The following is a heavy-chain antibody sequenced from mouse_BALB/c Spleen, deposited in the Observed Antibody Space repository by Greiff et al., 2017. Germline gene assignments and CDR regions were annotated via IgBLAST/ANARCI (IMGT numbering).Heavy chain of an antibody. CDR2: INPSNGGT. CDR1: GYTFTSYY. Sequence: QVQLQQSGAELVKPGASVKLSCKASGYTFTSYYMYWVKQRPGQGLEWIGEINPSNGGTNFNEKFKSKATLTVDKSSSTAYMQLSSLTSEDSAVYYCTRFYMYDRRYAMDYWGQGTSVTVSS. J-gene: IGHJ4*01. V-gene: IGHV1S81*02. D-gene: IGHD2-14*01. CDR3: TRFYMYDRRYAMDY.